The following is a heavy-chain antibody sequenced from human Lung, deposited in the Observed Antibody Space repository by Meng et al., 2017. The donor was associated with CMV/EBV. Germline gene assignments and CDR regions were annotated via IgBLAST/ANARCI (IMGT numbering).Heavy chain of an antibody. CDR2: ISGSGGST. V-gene: IGHV3-23*01. Sequence: GGSXRLXXAAFGLTFSSYAMSWVRQAPGKGLEWVSAISGSGGSTYYADSVKGRLTISRDNSKNTLYLQMNSLRAEDTAVYYCAKDMVRESSNRYEFDYYYGMDVWGQGXTVTVSS. CDR1: GLTFSSYA. CDR3: AKDMVRESSNRYEFDYYYGMDV. J-gene: IGHJ6*02. D-gene: IGHD6-13*01.